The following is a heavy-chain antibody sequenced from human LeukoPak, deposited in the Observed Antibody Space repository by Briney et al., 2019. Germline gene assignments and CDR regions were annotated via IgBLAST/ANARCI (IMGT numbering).Heavy chain of an antibody. J-gene: IGHJ4*02. CDR1: GFTFSSYA. CDR2: IKQDGSEK. V-gene: IGHV3-7*01. CDR3: ARVVDIVATIWFDY. D-gene: IGHD5-12*01. Sequence: GGSLRLSCAASGFTFSSYAMSWVRQAPGKGLEWVANIKQDGSEKYYVDSVKGRFTISRGNAKNSLYLQMNSLRAEDTAVYYCARVVDIVATIWFDYWGQGTLVTVSS.